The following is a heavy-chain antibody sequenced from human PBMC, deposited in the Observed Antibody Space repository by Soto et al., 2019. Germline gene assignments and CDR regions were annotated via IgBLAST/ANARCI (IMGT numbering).Heavy chain of an antibody. Sequence: QVQLVESGGGVVQPGRSLRLSCAASGFTFSSYGMHWVRQAPGKGLEWVAVIWYDGSNKYYADSVKGRFTISRDNSKNTLYLQMNSLRAEDTAVYYCARVMRGYCSSTSCYADYYMDVWGKGTTVTVSS. CDR3: ARVMRGYCSSTSCYADYYMDV. D-gene: IGHD2-2*01. CDR1: GFTFSSYG. J-gene: IGHJ6*03. V-gene: IGHV3-33*01. CDR2: IWYDGSNK.